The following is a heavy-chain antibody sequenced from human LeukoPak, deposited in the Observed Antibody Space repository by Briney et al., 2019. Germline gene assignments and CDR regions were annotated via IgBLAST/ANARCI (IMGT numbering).Heavy chain of an antibody. J-gene: IGHJ4*02. CDR2: ISAYNANT. CDR3: ARSHSGSLRAPFDY. D-gene: IGHD3-22*01. V-gene: IGHV1-18*01. CDR1: GYTFTNYG. Sequence: ASVKVSCKASGYTFTNYGIIWVRQAPGQGLEWMGWISAYNANTNYPQKVQGRVTLTTDTSTSTAYMELRSLTSDDTAVYYCARSHSGSLRAPFDYWGQGTLVGVSS.